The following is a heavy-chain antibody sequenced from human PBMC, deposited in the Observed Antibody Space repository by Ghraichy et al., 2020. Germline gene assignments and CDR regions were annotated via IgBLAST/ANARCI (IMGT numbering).Heavy chain of an antibody. CDR1: GFTFDDYA. J-gene: IGHJ6*02. D-gene: IGHD6-19*01. CDR2: ISGDGGST. Sequence: GGSLRLSCAASGFTFDDYAMHWVRQAPGKGLEWVSLISGDGGSTYYADSVKGRFTISRDNSKNSLYLQMNSLRTEDTVLYYCAKDRSGAVAGTYYYYGMDVWGQGTTVTVSS. V-gene: IGHV3-43*02. CDR3: AKDRSGAVAGTYYYYGMDV.